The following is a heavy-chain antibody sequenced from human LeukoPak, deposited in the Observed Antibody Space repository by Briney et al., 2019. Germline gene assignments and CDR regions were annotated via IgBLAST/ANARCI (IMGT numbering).Heavy chain of an antibody. J-gene: IGHJ3*02. CDR2: IYHSGST. Sequence: SETLSLTCAVSGVAISSSNWWNWVRQPPGKGLEWIGEIYHSGSTNYNPSLKSRVTISVDKPKNQFSLKLSSVTAVDTALYYCARVGDSSGYYKGFDIWGQGTMVTVSS. CDR1: GVAISSSNW. V-gene: IGHV4-4*02. D-gene: IGHD3-22*01. CDR3: ARVGDSSGYYKGFDI.